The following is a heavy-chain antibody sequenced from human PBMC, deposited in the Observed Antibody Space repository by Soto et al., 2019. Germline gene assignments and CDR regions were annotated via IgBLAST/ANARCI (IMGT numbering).Heavy chain of an antibody. CDR3: ATNYQDPSDDAFDV. CDR1: GFTFSDYF. D-gene: IGHD2-2*01. V-gene: IGHV3-11*06. Sequence: QVQLVESGGGLVKPGGSLRLYCAASGFTFSDYFIAWIRQAPGKGLEWIAYISRNSRYTNFADSVRVRFTISRDNAKNSLYLQMNDLSAEDTAVYYCATNYQDPSDDAFDVWGQGTMVTVSS. CDR2: ISRNSRYT. J-gene: IGHJ3*01.